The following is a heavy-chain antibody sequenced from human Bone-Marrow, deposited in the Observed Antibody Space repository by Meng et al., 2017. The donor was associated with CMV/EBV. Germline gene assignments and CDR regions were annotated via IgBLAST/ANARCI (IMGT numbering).Heavy chain of an antibody. Sequence: APVKVCCKASGYTFTGYYMHWVRQAPGQGLEWMGWINPNSGGTNYAQKFQGRVTMTRDTSISTAYMELSRLRSDDTAVYYCARVARYNWNYDWFDPWGQGTLVTVSS. D-gene: IGHD1-7*01. J-gene: IGHJ5*02. V-gene: IGHV1-2*02. CDR2: INPNSGGT. CDR1: GYTFTGYY. CDR3: ARVARYNWNYDWFDP.